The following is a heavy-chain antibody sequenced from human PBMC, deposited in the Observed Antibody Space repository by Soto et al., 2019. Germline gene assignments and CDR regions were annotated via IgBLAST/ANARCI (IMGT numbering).Heavy chain of an antibody. CDR1: GGTLSTYA. CDR3: ANAVRYPKVWFQP. D-gene: IGHD2-15*01. Sequence: SVKVSCKASGGTLSTYAIGWVRQAPGQGLEWMGGIIPKFGTVNYAQKFKDRVTITAEESTRTVYMELSGLRSEDTAVYYCANAVRYPKVWFQPWGKGTQVTVSS. CDR2: IIPKFGTV. J-gene: IGHJ5*02. V-gene: IGHV1-69*13.